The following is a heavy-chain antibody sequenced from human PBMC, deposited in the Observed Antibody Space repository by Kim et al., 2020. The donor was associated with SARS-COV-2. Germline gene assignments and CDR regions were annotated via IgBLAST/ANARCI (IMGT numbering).Heavy chain of an antibody. V-gene: IGHV4-31*03. Sequence: SETLSLTCTVSGGSISRVGYYWSWIRQHPGKGLEWIGYIYYSGSTYYNPSLKGRVTISVDTSKNQFSLKLSSVTAADTAVYYCARAETIFGVVIGCFDYWGQGTMVTVSS. J-gene: IGHJ4*02. D-gene: IGHD3-3*01. CDR1: GGSISRVGYY. CDR2: IYYSGST. CDR3: ARAETIFGVVIGCFDY.